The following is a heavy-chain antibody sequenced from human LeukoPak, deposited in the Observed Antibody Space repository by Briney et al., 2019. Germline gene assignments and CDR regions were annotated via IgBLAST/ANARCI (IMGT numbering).Heavy chain of an antibody. D-gene: IGHD3-22*01. CDR2: LYSDGST. Sequence: PGGSLRLSCAASGFTFSSYAMSWVRQAPGKGLEWVSVLYSDGSTFYADSVKGRFTISRDNSKNTLHLQMNNLRAEDTAVYYCARAAYDSNGFTANHDYWGQGTLVTVSS. CDR1: GFTFSSYA. J-gene: IGHJ4*02. V-gene: IGHV3-23*03. CDR3: ARAAYDSNGFTANHDY.